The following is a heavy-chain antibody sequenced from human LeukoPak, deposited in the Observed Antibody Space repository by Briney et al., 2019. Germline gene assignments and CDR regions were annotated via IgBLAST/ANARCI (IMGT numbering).Heavy chain of an antibody. CDR3: TTRLGSCSSYCYSGMDV. D-gene: IGHD2-15*01. V-gene: IGHV3-15*01. J-gene: IGHJ6*02. CDR2: IKSKTDGGTI. Sequence: GGSLRLSCGASGFTFSHAGMSWVRQAPGKGLEWVCRIKSKTDGGTIDYAAPVKGRFTISRDDSKNTLYLHMNSLKTEDTAVYYCTTRLGSCSSYCYSGMDVWGQGTTVTVSS. CDR1: GFTFSHAG.